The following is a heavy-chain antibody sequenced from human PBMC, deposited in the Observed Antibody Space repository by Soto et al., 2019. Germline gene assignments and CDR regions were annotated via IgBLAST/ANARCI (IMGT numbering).Heavy chain of an antibody. Sequence: GALRLSCAASGFTFSSYSMNWVRQAPGKGLEWVSSISSSSSYIYYADSVKGRFTISRDNAKNSLYLQMNSLRAEDTAVYYCARDLYSRPHDWFDPWGQGTLVTVSS. CDR1: GFTFSSYS. J-gene: IGHJ5*02. CDR2: ISSSSSYI. CDR3: ARDLYSRPHDWFDP. D-gene: IGHD6-13*01. V-gene: IGHV3-21*01.